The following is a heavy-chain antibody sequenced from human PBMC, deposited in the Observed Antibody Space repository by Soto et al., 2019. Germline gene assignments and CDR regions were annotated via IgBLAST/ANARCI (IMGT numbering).Heavy chain of an antibody. CDR1: GYRFTSYC. J-gene: IGHJ1*01. Sequence: AESLITSCKISGYRFTSYCISWVLQMPGKGLEWMGRIDPSDSYTNYSPSFQGHVTISADKSISTAYLQWSSLKASDTAMYYCARFRYSSGYTEYFQNWGQGTLVTVS. CDR2: IDPSDSYT. V-gene: IGHV5-10-1*01. CDR3: ARFRYSSGYTEYFQN. D-gene: IGHD3-22*01.